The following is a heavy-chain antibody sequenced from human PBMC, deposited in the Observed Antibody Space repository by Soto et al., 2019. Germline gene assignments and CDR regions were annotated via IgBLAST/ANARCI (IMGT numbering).Heavy chain of an antibody. Sequence: GGSLRLSCSVSGFTLSNYDMYWVRQAPGKRLEYVSGINGGDTYYTDSVKGRFTISRDTSKNTLYLQMSNLRVEDTAVYYCMRDNYGHDYWGQGTMVTVSS. V-gene: IGHV3-64D*08. D-gene: IGHD3-10*01. J-gene: IGHJ4*02. CDR2: INGGDT. CDR3: MRDNYGHDY. CDR1: GFTLSNYD.